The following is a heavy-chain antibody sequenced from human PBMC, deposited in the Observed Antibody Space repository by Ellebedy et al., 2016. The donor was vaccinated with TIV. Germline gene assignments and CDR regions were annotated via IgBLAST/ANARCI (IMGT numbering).Heavy chain of an antibody. J-gene: IGHJ4*02. CDR2: ISTTSDYI. V-gene: IGHV3-21*01. Sequence: GESLKISCAASGFTFSYSSMTWVRQAPGTGLEWVSSISTTSDYIYYADSVKGRFTISRDNVKNSLYLQMNSLRAEDTAVYYCARDDSSGSPDYWGQGTLVTVSS. CDR1: GFTFSYSS. D-gene: IGHD1-26*01. CDR3: ARDDSSGSPDY.